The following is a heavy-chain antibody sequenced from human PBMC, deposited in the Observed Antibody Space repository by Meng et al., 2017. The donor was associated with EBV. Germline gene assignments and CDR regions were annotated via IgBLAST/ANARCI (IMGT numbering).Heavy chain of an antibody. D-gene: IGHD6-19*01. CDR1: GYTFTNYF. CDR3: ARGETVAGTWWFDP. Sequence: QVQRVQSGAEVKKPGASVKDSCKASGYTFTNYFINWVRQATGQGLEWMGWMNPNNGNTGYAQKFQGRVTMTRNPSITTAYMELTSLTSEDTAVYYCARGETVAGTWWFDPWGQGTLGTVDS. V-gene: IGHV1-8*01. J-gene: IGHJ5*02. CDR2: MNPNNGNT.